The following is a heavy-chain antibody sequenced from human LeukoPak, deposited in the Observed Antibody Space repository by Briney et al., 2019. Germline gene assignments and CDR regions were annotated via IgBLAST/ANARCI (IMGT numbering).Heavy chain of an antibody. V-gene: IGHV1-69*04. CDR3: ARVASSGWQVRYRDAFDI. CDR2: IIPILGIA. D-gene: IGHD6-19*01. CDR1: GGTFSSYA. Sequence: GASVKVSCKASGGTFSSYAISWVRQAPGQGLEWMGRIIPILGIANYAQKFQGRVTITADKSTSTAYMELSSLRSEDTAVYYCARVASSGWQVRYRDAFDIWGQGTMVTVSS. J-gene: IGHJ3*02.